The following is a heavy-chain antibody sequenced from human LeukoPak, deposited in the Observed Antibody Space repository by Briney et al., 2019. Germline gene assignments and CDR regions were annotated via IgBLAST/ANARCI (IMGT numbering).Heavy chain of an antibody. J-gene: IGHJ4*02. CDR3: ARDSSYYGSFDY. Sequence: GGSLRLSCSASGFTFSSYSMNWVRQAPGKGLEWVSSISSSSSYIYYADSVKGRFPISRDKDKNSVYLQMNSLRADDTAVYYCARDSSYYGSFDYWGRATQVGVPS. CDR1: GFTFSSYS. D-gene: IGHD3-10*01. CDR2: ISSSSSYI. V-gene: IGHV3-21*01.